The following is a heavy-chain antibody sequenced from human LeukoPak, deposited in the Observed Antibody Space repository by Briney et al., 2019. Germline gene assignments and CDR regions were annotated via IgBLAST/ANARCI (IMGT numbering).Heavy chain of an antibody. CDR3: AREGLDL. J-gene: IGHJ5*02. CDR1: GYTFTSYA. V-gene: IGHV1-8*03. Sequence: ASVKVSCKASGYTFTSYAMNWVPQATGQGLEWVGYMNPNSGNTGYAQKFQDRVTITTDTSISTAYMELTSLTSEDTAMYYCAREGLDLWGQGTLVTVSS. CDR2: MNPNSGNT.